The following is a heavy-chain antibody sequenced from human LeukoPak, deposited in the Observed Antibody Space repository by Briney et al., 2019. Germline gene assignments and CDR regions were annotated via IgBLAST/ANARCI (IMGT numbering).Heavy chain of an antibody. CDR1: GFTLSSYW. J-gene: IGHJ4*02. Sequence: GGSLRLSCAASGFTLSSYWMHWVRQAPGKGLVWVSRINGDGSSTPYANSVKGRFTISRDNAKDTLYLQMHSLRADDTAVYYCARGSTSGWPDYFDYWGQGSVVTVSS. CDR3: ARGSTSGWPDYFDY. D-gene: IGHD6-19*01. V-gene: IGHV3-74*01. CDR2: INGDGSST.